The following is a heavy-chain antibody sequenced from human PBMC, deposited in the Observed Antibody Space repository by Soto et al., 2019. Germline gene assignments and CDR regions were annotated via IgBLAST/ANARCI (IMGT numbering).Heavy chain of an antibody. D-gene: IGHD2-2*01. CDR1: GGSFSGYY. CDR3: ARGSYCSSTSCYGIGYWFEP. Sequence: SETLSLTCAVYGGSFSGYYWSWIRQPPGKGLEWIGEINHSGSTNDNPSLKRRVTISVDTSKSQFSLKLSSVTAAETAVYYCARGSYCSSTSCYGIGYWFEPWGQGTLVTVSS. J-gene: IGHJ5*02. V-gene: IGHV4-34*01. CDR2: INHSGST.